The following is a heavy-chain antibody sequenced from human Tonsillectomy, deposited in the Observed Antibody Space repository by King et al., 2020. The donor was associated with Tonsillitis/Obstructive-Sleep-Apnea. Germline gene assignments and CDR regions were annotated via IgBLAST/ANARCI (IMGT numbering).Heavy chain of an antibody. D-gene: IGHD2-15*01. CDR2: IYHSGRT. CDR1: GGSISSSNW. J-gene: IGHJ4*02. CDR3: ARNGYCSGGSCYDFDY. V-gene: IGHV4-4*02. Sequence: VQLQESGPGLVKPSGTLSLTCAVSGGSISSSNWWSWVRQPPGKGLEWIGEIYHSGRTNYNPSLKSRVTISVDKSKNQFSRKLSSVTAADTAVYYCARNGYCSGGSCYDFDYWGQGTLVTVSS.